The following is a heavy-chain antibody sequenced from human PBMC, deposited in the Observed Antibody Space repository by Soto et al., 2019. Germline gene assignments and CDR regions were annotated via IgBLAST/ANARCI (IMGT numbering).Heavy chain of an antibody. Sequence: PGGSLRLSCAASGFTFSSYSMNWVRQAPGKGLEWVSSISSSSSCIYYADSVKGRFTISRDNAKNSLYLQMNSLRAEDTAVYYCAKDRKGYDILTGYAPDAFDSWGQGTMVTVSS. CDR1: GFTFSSYS. J-gene: IGHJ3*02. CDR2: ISSSSSCI. D-gene: IGHD3-9*01. V-gene: IGHV3-21*04. CDR3: AKDRKGYDILTGYAPDAFDS.